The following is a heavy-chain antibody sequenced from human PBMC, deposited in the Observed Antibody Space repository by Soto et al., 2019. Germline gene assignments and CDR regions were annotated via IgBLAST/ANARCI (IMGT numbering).Heavy chain of an antibody. CDR3: ARGVMSSSGYYWIYYYYGMDV. J-gene: IGHJ6*02. V-gene: IGHV1-8*01. CDR1: GYTFTSYD. D-gene: IGHD3-22*01. Sequence: GASVKVSCKASGYTFTSYDINWVRQATGQGLEWMGWMNPNSGNTGYAQKFQGRVTMTRNTSISTAYMELSSLRSEDTAVYYCARGVMSSSGYYWIYYYYGMDVWGQGTTVTVSS. CDR2: MNPNSGNT.